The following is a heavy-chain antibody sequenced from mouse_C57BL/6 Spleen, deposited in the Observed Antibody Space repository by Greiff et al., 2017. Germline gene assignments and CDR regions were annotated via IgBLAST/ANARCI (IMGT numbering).Heavy chain of an antibody. CDR1: GYTFTSYW. J-gene: IGHJ4*01. Sequence: QVQLKQSGAELVMPGASVKLSCKASGYTFTSYWMHWVKQRPGQGLEWIGEIDPSDSYTNYNQKFKGKSTLTVDKSSSTAYMQLSRLTSEDSAVYYCARSGLGAMDYWGQGTSVTVSS. CDR3: ARSGLGAMDY. V-gene: IGHV1-69*01. CDR2: IDPSDSYT. D-gene: IGHD3-1*01.